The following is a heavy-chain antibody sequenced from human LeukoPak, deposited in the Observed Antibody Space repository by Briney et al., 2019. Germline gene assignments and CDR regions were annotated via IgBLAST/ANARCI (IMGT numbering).Heavy chain of an antibody. CDR3: AKDHQLLWFGDHFDY. J-gene: IGHJ4*02. Sequence: SGGSLRLSCAASGFSFSSYWMHWVRQAPGKGLVWVSRINTVGSSTTHADSVKGRFTISRDNAKNTLYLQMNSLRAEDTAVYYCAKDHQLLWFGDHFDYWGQGTLVTVSS. CDR1: GFSFSSYW. V-gene: IGHV3-74*01. CDR2: INTVGSST. D-gene: IGHD3-10*01.